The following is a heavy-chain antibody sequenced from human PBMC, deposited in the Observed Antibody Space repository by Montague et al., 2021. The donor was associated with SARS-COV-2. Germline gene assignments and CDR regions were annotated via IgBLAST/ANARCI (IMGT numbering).Heavy chain of an antibody. V-gene: IGHV4-34*01. D-gene: IGHD3-3*01. CDR2: INHTGSA. Sequence: SETLSLTCAVYSGSFSDFYWTWIRQSPGKGLEWIGEINHTGSATYNPTLKGRVTLSRDTSKNQFSLKLQSVTPADTAMYYCARGQVTISGVLIFIPAAGHLDVWGQGTSVTVSS. CDR3: ARGQVTISGVLIFIPAAGHLDV. J-gene: IGHJ3*01. CDR1: SGSFSDFY.